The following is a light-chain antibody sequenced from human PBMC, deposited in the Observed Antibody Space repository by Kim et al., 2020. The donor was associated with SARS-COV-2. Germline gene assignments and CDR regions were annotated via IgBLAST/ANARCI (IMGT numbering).Light chain of an antibody. Sequence: DIQMTQSPSSLSASVGDRVTITCRASQSISSYLNWYQQKPGKAPKLLIYAASSLQSGVPSRFSGSGSGTDFTLTISSLQPEDFATYYCQQSYSTRYTFGQGTKLVI. CDR2: AAS. J-gene: IGKJ2*01. CDR3: QQSYSTRYT. V-gene: IGKV1-39*01. CDR1: QSISSY.